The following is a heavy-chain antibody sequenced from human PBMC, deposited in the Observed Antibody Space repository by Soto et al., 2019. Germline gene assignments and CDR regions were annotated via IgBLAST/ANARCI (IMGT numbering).Heavy chain of an antibody. V-gene: IGHV3-21*01. CDR1: GFTFSSYS. J-gene: IGHJ4*02. Sequence: GGSLRLSCAASGFTFSSYSMNWVRQAPGKGLEWVSSISSSSSYIYYADSVKGRFTISRDNAKNSLYLQMNSLRAEDTAVYYSARDPPHLRYFDWLPFDYWGQGTLVTVSS. CDR2: ISSSSSYI. CDR3: ARDPPHLRYFDWLPFDY. D-gene: IGHD3-9*01.